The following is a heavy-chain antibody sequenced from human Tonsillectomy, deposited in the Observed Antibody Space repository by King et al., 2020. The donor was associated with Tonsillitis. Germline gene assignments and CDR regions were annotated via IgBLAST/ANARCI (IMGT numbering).Heavy chain of an antibody. CDR3: ARGDDSSGYYWSFDY. Sequence: VQLVESGGGVVQPGRSLRLSCAASGFSFSSYGMHWVRQAPGKGLEWVAVISYDGSNKYYGDSVKGRFTISRDNSKNTLFLRMNSLRAEDTAVYYCARGDDSSGYYWSFDYWGQGTLVTVSS. CDR1: GFSFSSYG. D-gene: IGHD3-22*01. J-gene: IGHJ4*02. V-gene: IGHV3-33*05. CDR2: ISYDGSNK.